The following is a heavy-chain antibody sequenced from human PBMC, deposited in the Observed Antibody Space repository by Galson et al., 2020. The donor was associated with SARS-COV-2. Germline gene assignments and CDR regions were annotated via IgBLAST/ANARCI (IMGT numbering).Heavy chain of an antibody. CDR2: IYSSGST. Sequence: SETLSLTCTVSRGSISSGSYYWNWIRQPAGKGLEWIGRIYSSGSTNYNPSLKSRVTMSVDTSKNHFSLILSSVTAADTALYYCARSYYYDSSGSRDAFDIWGQVTMVTVSS. J-gene: IGHJ3*02. D-gene: IGHD3-22*01. V-gene: IGHV4-61*02. CDR1: RGSISSGSYY. CDR3: ARSYYYDSSGSRDAFDI.